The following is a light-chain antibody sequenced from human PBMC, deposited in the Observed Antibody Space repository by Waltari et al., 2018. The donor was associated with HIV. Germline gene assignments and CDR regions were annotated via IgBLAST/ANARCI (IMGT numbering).Light chain of an antibody. CDR3: QQRTNWPPYS. CDR2: DAS. Sequence: EIVLTQSPATLSLSPGERATLSCRASRSVGSYLAWYQQKPGQAPRLLIYDASNRATGSPARFSGSGSGTDFTLTISSLEPEDFAVYYCQQRTNWPPYSFGQGTKLEIK. J-gene: IGKJ2*03. CDR1: RSVGSY. V-gene: IGKV3-11*01.